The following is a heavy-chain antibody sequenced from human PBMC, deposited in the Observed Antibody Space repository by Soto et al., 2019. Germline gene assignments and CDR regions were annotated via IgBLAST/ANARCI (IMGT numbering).Heavy chain of an antibody. CDR2: ISENGDRQ. D-gene: IGHD4-17*01. V-gene: IGHV3-30-3*01. CDR3: ARRLATTVSALGY. CDR1: GLTFTSSS. Sequence: LRLSCTASGLTFTSSSFHWVRQAPGKGLEWVAVISENGDRQYSTESVRGRFLISRDSSKNTVYLQMNSLRPEDTGVYFCARRLATTVSALGYWGQGALVTVSS. J-gene: IGHJ4*02.